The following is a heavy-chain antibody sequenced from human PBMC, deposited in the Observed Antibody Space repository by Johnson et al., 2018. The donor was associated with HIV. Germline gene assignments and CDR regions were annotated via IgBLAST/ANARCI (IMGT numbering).Heavy chain of an antibody. V-gene: IGHV3-30*04. CDR1: GFNFSTHA. J-gene: IGHJ3*02. Sequence: QVQLVESGGGLVQPGGSLRLSCAASGFNFSTHAMSWVRQAPGKGLEWVAVISYDGTDKYYAASVKGRFTIFRENSKNTLYWQMKSLRAEDTAVYYCARGRPRWEPLRGGAFDIWGQGTMVTVSS. CDR3: ARGRPRWEPLRGGAFDI. CDR2: ISYDGTDK. D-gene: IGHD1-26*01.